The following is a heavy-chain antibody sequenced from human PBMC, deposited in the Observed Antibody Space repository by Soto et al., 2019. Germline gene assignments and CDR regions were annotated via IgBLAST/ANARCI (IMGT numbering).Heavy chain of an antibody. CDR3: ARVPITMVRGVTYNWFDP. CDR2: INAGNGNT. V-gene: IGHV1-3*01. J-gene: IGHJ5*02. CDR1: GYTFTSYA. Sequence: ASVKVSCKASGYTFTSYAMHWVRQAPGQRFEWMGWINAGNGNTKYSQKFQGRVTITRDTSASTAYMELSSLRSEDTAVYYCARVPITMVRGVTYNWFDPWGQGTLVTSPQ. D-gene: IGHD3-10*01.